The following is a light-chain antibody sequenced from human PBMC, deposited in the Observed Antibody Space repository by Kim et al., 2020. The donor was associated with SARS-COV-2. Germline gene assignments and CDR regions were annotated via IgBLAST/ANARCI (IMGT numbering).Light chain of an antibody. CDR3: QRYGNSPIT. Sequence: PGERATHSCRASQSVSSNYLAWYQQKPGPAPRLLIYGASSRATGIPDRFSGSGSGTDFTLTISRLEPEDFAVYYCQRYGNSPITFGQGTRLEIK. V-gene: IGKV3-20*01. J-gene: IGKJ5*01. CDR1: QSVSSNY. CDR2: GAS.